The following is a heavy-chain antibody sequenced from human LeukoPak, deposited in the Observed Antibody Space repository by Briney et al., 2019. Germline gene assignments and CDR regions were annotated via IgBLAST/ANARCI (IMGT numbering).Heavy chain of an antibody. CDR3: ALAWSGYYLAF. V-gene: IGHV3-7*05. Sequence: TGGSLRLSCAASGFTFSRYWMSWVRQAPGKGLEWVANIKQDGSENYYVDSVKGRFAISRDNPKNSLYLQMNSLRAEDTAVYYCALAWSGYYLAFWGQGTLVTVSS. CDR2: IKQDGSEN. CDR1: GFTFSRYW. D-gene: IGHD3-3*01. J-gene: IGHJ4*02.